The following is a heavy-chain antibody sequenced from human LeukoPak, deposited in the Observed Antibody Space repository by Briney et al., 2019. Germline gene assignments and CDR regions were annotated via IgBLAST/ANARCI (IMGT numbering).Heavy chain of an antibody. CDR3: AKGSLGSWYYFDY. Sequence: PGGSLRLSCAVSGITLSHYGMSWVRQAPGKGLEWVAGISGSGGRPNYADSVKGRFTISRDNSKNTLYLQMNSLRAEDTAVYYCAKGSLGSWYYFDYWGQGTLVTVSS. D-gene: IGHD6-13*01. J-gene: IGHJ4*02. CDR1: GITLSHYG. CDR2: ISGSGGRP. V-gene: IGHV3-23*01.